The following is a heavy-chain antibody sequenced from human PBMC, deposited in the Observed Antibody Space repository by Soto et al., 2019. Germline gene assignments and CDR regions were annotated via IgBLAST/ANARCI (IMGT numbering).Heavy chain of an antibody. CDR1: GYTFTNYA. D-gene: IGHD3-10*01. V-gene: IGHV1-3*01. Sequence: QVQLVQSGAEVKKPGASVKVSCKASGYTFTNYAMHWVRQAPGQRLEWMGWINAAIGSTKYSQKFQGSVTITRDTSANTAYMELSSLRSEDTAVYYCARRTVYGSGSYSFDYWGQVTLVTVSS. CDR2: INAAIGST. CDR3: ARRTVYGSGSYSFDY. J-gene: IGHJ4*02.